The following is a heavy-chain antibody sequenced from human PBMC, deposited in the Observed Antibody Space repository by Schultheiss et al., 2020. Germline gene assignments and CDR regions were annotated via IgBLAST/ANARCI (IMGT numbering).Heavy chain of an antibody. D-gene: IGHD2-2*01. CDR3: AKDLGVVPAATNPFNY. V-gene: IGHV3-23*01. Sequence: GGSLRLSCAASGFTFSSYAMSWVRQAPGKGLEWVSAISGSGGSTYYADSVKGRFTISRDNSKNTLYLQMNSLIAEDTAVYYCAKDLGVVPAATNPFNYWGQGTLVTGYS. J-gene: IGHJ4*02. CDR1: GFTFSSYA. CDR2: ISGSGGST.